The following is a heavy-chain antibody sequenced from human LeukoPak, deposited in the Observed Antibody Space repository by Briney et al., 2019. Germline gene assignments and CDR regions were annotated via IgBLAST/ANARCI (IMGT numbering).Heavy chain of an antibody. CDR1: GGSISSSGYY. CDR2: IYYSGST. CDR3: ARLLERWLHPDAFDI. Sequence: SETLSLTCTVSGGSISSSGYYWGWIRQPPGKGLEWIGSIYYSGSTYYDPSLKSRVTISVDTSKNQFSLKLSSVTATDTVVYFRARLLERWLHPDAFDIWGQGTMVTVSS. V-gene: IGHV4-39*01. J-gene: IGHJ3*02. D-gene: IGHD5-24*01.